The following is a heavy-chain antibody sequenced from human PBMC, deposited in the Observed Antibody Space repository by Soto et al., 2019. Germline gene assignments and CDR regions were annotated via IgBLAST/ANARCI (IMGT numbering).Heavy chain of an antibody. D-gene: IGHD1-1*01. CDR1: GGSFSGYY. V-gene: IGHV4-34*01. CDR2: INHSGSP. CDR3: ATANWSHHYFDT. Sequence: QVRLQQWGTGLLKSSETLSLTCAVYGGSFSGYYWSWLRQPPGKGLEWIGEINHSGSPNYNPSLKSRVTISVDTSKNQFSRIMTSVTAADTAVYYCATANWSHHYFDTWGQGPLVTVSS. J-gene: IGHJ5*02.